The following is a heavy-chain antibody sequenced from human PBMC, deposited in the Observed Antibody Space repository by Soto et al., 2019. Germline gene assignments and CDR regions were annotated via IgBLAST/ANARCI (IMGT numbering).Heavy chain of an antibody. CDR1: GFSFRTFG. V-gene: IGHV3-30*18. CDR3: AKDRLGLRYFDWSLCCV. CDR2: ISYDGSNE. D-gene: IGHD3-9*01. Sequence: QVQLVESGGGVVQPGRSLSLSCAASGFSFRTFGMHWVRQAPGKGLEWVAVISYDGSNEFYADSVKGRFTISRDNSKNTVYLQMNSLRADDTAVYYCAKDRLGLRYFDWSLCCVWGXGTMVTVSS. J-gene: IGHJ3*01.